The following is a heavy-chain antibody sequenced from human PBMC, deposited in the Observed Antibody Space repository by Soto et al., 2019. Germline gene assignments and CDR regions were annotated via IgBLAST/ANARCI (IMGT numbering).Heavy chain of an antibody. V-gene: IGHV1-69*13. CDR1: GGTFSSYA. CDR2: IIPIFGTA. CDR3: ARGYCTNVVCYVDYYYYGMDV. D-gene: IGHD2-8*01. Sequence: SVKVSCKASGGTFSSYAISWVRQAPGQGLEWMGGIIPIFGTANYAQKFQGRVTITADESTSTAYMELSSLRSEDTAVYYCARGYCTNVVCYVDYYYYGMDVWGQGTTVSVS. J-gene: IGHJ6*02.